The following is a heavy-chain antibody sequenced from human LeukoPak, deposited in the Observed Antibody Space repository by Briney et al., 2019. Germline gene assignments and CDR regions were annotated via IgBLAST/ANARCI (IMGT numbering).Heavy chain of an antibody. CDR1: GFTFGTYE. J-gene: IGHJ3*01. Sequence: PGGSLRLSCAASGFTFGTYELNWVRLAPGKGLEWVSFISSSGSTIYYADSVKGRFTISRDNAKNSLYLQMNSLRAEDTAVFYCARGGNTGYNYNAFDVWGQGTMVTVSS. CDR2: ISSSGSTI. CDR3: ARGGNTGYNYNAFDV. V-gene: IGHV3-48*03. D-gene: IGHD3-22*01.